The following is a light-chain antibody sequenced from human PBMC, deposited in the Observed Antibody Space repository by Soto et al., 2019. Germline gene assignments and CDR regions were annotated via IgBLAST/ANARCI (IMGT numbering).Light chain of an antibody. CDR3: QQYNSNPLT. Sequence: DIQMTQSPSTLSASVGDRVTITCRASQSVSSWLAWYQQKPGKVPKLLIYKASTLESGVPSRFSGSGSGTEFTLTISSLQRDDFATYYCQQYNSNPLTCGGGTKAEIK. CDR2: KAS. J-gene: IGKJ4*01. CDR1: QSVSSW. V-gene: IGKV1-5*03.